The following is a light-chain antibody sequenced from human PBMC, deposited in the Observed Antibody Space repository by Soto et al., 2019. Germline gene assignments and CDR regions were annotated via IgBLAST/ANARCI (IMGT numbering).Light chain of an antibody. CDR3: QHYNSYMWT. CDR2: KAS. V-gene: IGKV1-5*03. J-gene: IGKJ1*01. CDR1: QSISSW. Sequence: DIQMTQSPSTLSASVGDRVTITCRASQSISSWLAWYQQKPGKAPKVLIFKASSLQSGVPSRFSGSGSGTEFTLTISSLQPDDVATYYCQHYNSYMWTFGQGTNVDIK.